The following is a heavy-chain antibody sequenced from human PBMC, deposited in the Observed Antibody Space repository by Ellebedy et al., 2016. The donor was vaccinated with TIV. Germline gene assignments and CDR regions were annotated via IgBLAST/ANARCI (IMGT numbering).Heavy chain of an antibody. J-gene: IGHJ6*02. CDR2: IIPIFGTA. V-gene: IGHV1-69*13. CDR3: ARGGYCSSTSCYGDYYYGMDV. CDR1: GGTFSSYA. Sequence: AASVKVSCKASGGTFSSYAISWVRQAPGQGLEWMGGIIPIFGTANYAQKFQGRVTITADESTSTAYMELSSLRSEDTAVYYCARGGYCSSTSCYGDYYYGMDVWGQGTTVTVSS. D-gene: IGHD2-2*01.